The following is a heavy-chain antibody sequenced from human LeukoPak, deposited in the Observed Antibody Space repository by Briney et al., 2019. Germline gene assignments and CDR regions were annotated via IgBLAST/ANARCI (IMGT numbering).Heavy chain of an antibody. J-gene: IGHJ4*02. Sequence: SETLSLTCTVSGGSISSGGYYWSWIRQHPGKGLEWIGYIYYSGSTYYNPSLKSRVTISVDTSKNQFSLKLSSVTAADTAVYYCARECYDYVWGSYRYFDYWGQGTLVTVSS. CDR3: ARECYDYVWGSYRYFDY. CDR2: IYYSGST. CDR1: GGSISSGGYY. V-gene: IGHV4-31*03. D-gene: IGHD3-16*02.